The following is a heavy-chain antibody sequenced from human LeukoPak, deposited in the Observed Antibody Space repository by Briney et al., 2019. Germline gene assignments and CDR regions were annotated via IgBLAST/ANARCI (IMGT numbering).Heavy chain of an antibody. J-gene: IGHJ6*03. Sequence: ASVKVSCKASGYTFTGYYMHWVRQAPGQGLEWMGWINPNSGGTNYAQKFQGRVTMTRDTSISTAYMALSRLRSDDTAVYYCARDEALNQRAYYYYYMDVWGKGTTVTVSS. CDR2: INPNSGGT. D-gene: IGHD1-14*01. V-gene: IGHV1-2*02. CDR1: GYTFTGYY. CDR3: ARDEALNQRAYYYYYMDV.